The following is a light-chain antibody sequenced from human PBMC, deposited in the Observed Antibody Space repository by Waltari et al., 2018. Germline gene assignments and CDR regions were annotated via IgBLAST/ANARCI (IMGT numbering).Light chain of an antibody. J-gene: IGLJ2*01. CDR2: EVT. Sequence: QSALTHPPSASGSPGQSVTISCTGTRSALGTDNYVPWYHQHPGNAPKLIIYEVTKRPSWVPDRFSASKSGYTASLTVSGLQAEDEADYYCSSYAGSNNLGLFGGGTKLTVL. CDR1: RSALGTDNY. CDR3: SSYAGSNNLGL. V-gene: IGLV2-8*01.